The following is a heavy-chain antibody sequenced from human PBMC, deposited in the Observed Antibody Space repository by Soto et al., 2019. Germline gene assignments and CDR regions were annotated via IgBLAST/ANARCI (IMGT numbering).Heavy chain of an antibody. CDR1: GYSFTSYW. J-gene: IGHJ4*02. V-gene: IGHV5-51*01. Sequence: GESLKISCKGSGYSFTSYWIGWVRQMPGKGLEWVGIIYPGDSDTRYSPSFQGQVTISADKSISTAYLQWSSLKASDTAMYYCARHNHRYCSGGSCYDYWGQGTLVTVSS. CDR2: IYPGDSDT. CDR3: ARHNHRYCSGGSCYDY. D-gene: IGHD2-15*01.